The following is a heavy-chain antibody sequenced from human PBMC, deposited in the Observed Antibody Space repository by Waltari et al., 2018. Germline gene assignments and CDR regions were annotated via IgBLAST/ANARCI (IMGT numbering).Heavy chain of an antibody. CDR1: GFTFNSYS. D-gene: IGHD6-13*01. V-gene: IGHV3-48*01. CDR2: ISHTSSTS. CDR3: AREEPGSTWTRHFDS. Sequence: EVQLVESGGGLVQPGGSLRLSCAASGFTFNSYSLNWVRQAPGKGLEWVSHISHTSSTSDYADSVKGRFTISRDNGKNSLYLQMSSLRVEDMAVYYCAREEPGSTWTRHFDSWGQGTLVTVSS. J-gene: IGHJ4*02.